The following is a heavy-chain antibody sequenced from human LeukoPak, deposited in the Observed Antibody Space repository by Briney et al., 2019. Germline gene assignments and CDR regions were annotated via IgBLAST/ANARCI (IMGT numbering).Heavy chain of an antibody. J-gene: IGHJ4*02. V-gene: IGHV4-39*07. D-gene: IGHD4-17*01. CDR3: ARDRGDYGDTGPFDY. Sequence: PSEALSLTCTVSGGSISSSSYYWGWIRQPPGKGLEWIGSIYYSRSTYYNPSLKSRVTISVDTSKNQFSLKLSSVTAADTAVYYCARDRGDYGDTGPFDYWGQGTLVTVSS. CDR2: IYYSRST. CDR1: GGSISSSSYY.